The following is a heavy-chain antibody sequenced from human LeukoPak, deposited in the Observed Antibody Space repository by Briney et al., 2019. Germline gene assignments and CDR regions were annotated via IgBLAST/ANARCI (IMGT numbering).Heavy chain of an antibody. Sequence: TSETLSLTCAVSGESLRGYNWNWIRRPPGKGLEWIAEMNHRGTTNYNPSLKSRVTTSVDTSKRHFSLTMTSVTAADTAVYYYARETSDNFDYWGQGTLVTVSS. CDR2: MNHRGTT. J-gene: IGHJ4*02. CDR1: GESLRGYN. V-gene: IGHV4-34*01. CDR3: ARETSDNFDY.